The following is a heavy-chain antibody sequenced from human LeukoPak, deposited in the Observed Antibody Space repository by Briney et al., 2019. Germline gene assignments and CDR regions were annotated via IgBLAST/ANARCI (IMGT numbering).Heavy chain of an antibody. Sequence: SETLSLTCTVSNGSISNYHRSWVRQPPGKGLEWIGYILTSGTTNYNPSLKSRLTISIDTSKNQFTLKLSSVTAADTAVYYCARLRVSGSYLYYFDYWGQGTLVSVSS. J-gene: IGHJ4*02. CDR3: ARLRVSGSYLYYFDY. V-gene: IGHV4-4*09. CDR2: ILTSGTT. CDR1: NGSISNYH. D-gene: IGHD1-26*01.